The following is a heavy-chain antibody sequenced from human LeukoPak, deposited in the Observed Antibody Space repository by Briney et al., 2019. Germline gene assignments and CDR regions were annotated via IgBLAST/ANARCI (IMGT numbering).Heavy chain of an antibody. CDR2: IDYSGST. J-gene: IGHJ3*02. Sequence: PSETLSLTCTVPGGSISSYYWSWIRQPPGKGLEWIGYIDYSGSTNYNPSLKSRVTISVDTSKNQFSLKLSSVTAADTAVYYCARDPQWLVPRGGAFDIWGQGTMVTVSS. CDR1: GGSISSYY. V-gene: IGHV4-59*01. CDR3: ARDPQWLVPRGGAFDI. D-gene: IGHD6-19*01.